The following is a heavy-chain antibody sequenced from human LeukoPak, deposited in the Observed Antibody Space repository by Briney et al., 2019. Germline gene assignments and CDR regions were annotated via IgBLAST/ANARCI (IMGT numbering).Heavy chain of an antibody. CDR1: GFTFDDYA. CDR3: ARDGGGLDY. CDR2: ISWNSGSI. V-gene: IGHV3-9*01. D-gene: IGHD3-16*01. Sequence: GRSLRLSCAASGFTFDDYAMHWVRQAPGKGLEWVSGISWNSGSIGYADSVKGRFTISRDNAKNSLYLQMNSLRVEDTAVYYCARDGGGLDYWGQGTQVTVSS. J-gene: IGHJ4*02.